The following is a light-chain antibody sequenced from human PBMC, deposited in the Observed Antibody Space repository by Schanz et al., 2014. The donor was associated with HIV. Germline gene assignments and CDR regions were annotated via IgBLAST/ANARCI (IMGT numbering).Light chain of an antibody. J-gene: IGLJ2*01. CDR3: ASYGGNNNLL. CDR2: AVN. V-gene: IGLV2-8*01. CDR1: SSDIG. Sequence: QSALTQPPSASGSPGQSVAISCTGASSDIGVSWYQQYPGNAPKLMIFAVNRRTSGVPDRFSGAKSGNTAFLLVSGLQDEDEADYYCASYGGNNNLLFGGGTKLT.